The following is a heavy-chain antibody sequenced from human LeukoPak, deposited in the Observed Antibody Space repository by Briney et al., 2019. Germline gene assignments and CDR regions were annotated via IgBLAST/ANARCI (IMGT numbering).Heavy chain of an antibody. D-gene: IGHD2-2*02. CDR1: GFTFSSYA. Sequence: GGSLRLSCAASGFTFSSYAMHWVRQAPGKGLEWVAVISYDGSNKYYADSVKGRFTISRDNSKNTLYLQMNSLRAEDTAVYYCARGYCSSTSCYTFDYWGQGTLVTVSS. CDR3: ARGYCSSTSCYTFDY. J-gene: IGHJ4*02. V-gene: IGHV3-30-3*01. CDR2: ISYDGSNK.